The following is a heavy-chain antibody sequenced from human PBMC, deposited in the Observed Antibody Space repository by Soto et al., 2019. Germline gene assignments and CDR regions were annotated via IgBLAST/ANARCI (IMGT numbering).Heavy chain of an antibody. V-gene: IGHV4-34*01. D-gene: IGHD6-25*01. CDR2: MYYSGTT. J-gene: IGHJ5*02. CDR1: GGSFSDYY. CDR3: AVVDSTGNWFDP. Sequence: SETLSLTCAVYGGSFSDYYWSWIRQTPGKGLEWIGSMYYSGTTYYNPSLKSRVTISVDTSKNQFTLKLISVTAADTAVYYCAVVDSTGNWFDPWGEGALVTVSS.